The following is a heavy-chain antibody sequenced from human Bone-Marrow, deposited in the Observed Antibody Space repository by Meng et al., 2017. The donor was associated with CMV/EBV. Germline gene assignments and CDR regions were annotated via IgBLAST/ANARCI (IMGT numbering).Heavy chain of an antibody. CDR3: ARASGYDVNYYYYYGMGV. CDR2: IIPIFGTA. CDR1: GGTFSSYA. Sequence: SVKVSCKASGGTFSSYAISWVRQAPGQGLEWMGGIIPIFGTANYAQKFQGRVTITTDESTSTAYMELSSLRSEDTAVYYCARASGYDVNYYYYYGMGVWGQGTTVTVSS. V-gene: IGHV1-69*05. J-gene: IGHJ6*02. D-gene: IGHD5-12*01.